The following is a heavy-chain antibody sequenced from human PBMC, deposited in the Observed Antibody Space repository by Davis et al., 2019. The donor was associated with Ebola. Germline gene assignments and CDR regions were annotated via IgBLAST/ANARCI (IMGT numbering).Heavy chain of an antibody. V-gene: IGHV3-74*01. D-gene: IGHD3-3*01. Sequence: GESLKISCAASGFTFSSYWMHWVRQAPGKGLVWVSRINSDGSSTSYADSVKGRFTISRDNAKNTLYLQMNSLRAEDTAVYYCARGGVLRFLEWDWYFDLWGRGTLVTVSS. J-gene: IGHJ2*01. CDR2: INSDGSST. CDR1: GFTFSSYW. CDR3: ARGGVLRFLEWDWYFDL.